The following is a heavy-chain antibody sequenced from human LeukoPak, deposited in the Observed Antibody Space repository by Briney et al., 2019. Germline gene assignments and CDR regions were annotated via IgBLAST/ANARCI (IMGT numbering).Heavy chain of an antibody. CDR3: ARDLVRYFDWYNWFDP. D-gene: IGHD3-9*01. Sequence: PGGSLRLSCAASGFTFSDYYMRWIRQAPGKGLEWVSYISSSGSTIYYADSVKGRFTISRDNAKNSLYLQMNSLRAEDTAVYYCARDLVRYFDWYNWFDPWGQGTLVTVSS. J-gene: IGHJ5*02. CDR1: GFTFSDYY. CDR2: ISSSGSTI. V-gene: IGHV3-11*01.